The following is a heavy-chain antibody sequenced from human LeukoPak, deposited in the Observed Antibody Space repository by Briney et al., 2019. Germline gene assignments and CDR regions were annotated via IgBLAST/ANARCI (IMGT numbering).Heavy chain of an antibody. CDR3: ARDHGREAAAGW. D-gene: IGHD6-13*01. Sequence: ASVKVSCKASGYTFTGYYMHWVRQAPGQGLEWMGWIYPNSGGTNYAQKFQGRVTMTRDTSISTAYMELSRLRSDDTDVYYCARDHGREAAAGWWGQGTLVTVSS. CDR1: GYTFTGYY. J-gene: IGHJ4*02. V-gene: IGHV1-2*02. CDR2: IYPNSGGT.